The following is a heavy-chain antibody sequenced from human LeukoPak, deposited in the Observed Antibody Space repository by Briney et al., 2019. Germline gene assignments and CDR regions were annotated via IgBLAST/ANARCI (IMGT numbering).Heavy chain of an antibody. CDR3: ARDCGNYLDAFDI. D-gene: IGHD1-7*01. V-gene: IGHV3-21*01. CDR2: ISSSSSYI. J-gene: IGHJ3*02. CDR1: GFTFSRHS. Sequence: GGPLRLSCPASGFTFSRHSITWVRQAPGEGLEWVSSISSSSSYIYYADSVKGRFTISRDNAKNSLYLQMNSLRAEDTAVYYCARDCGNYLDAFDIWGQGTMVTVSS.